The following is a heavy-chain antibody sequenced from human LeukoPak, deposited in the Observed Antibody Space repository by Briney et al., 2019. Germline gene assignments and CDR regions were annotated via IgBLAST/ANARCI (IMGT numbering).Heavy chain of an antibody. Sequence: SETLSLTCTVSGGSISSSSYYWGWIRQPPGKGLEWIGSIYYSGSTYYNPSLKSRVTISVDTSKNQFSLKLSSVTAADTAVYYCARAPSYYFDTSGYFDSWGQGTLVTVSS. D-gene: IGHD3-22*01. V-gene: IGHV4-39*01. J-gene: IGHJ4*02. CDR1: GGSISSSSYY. CDR3: ARAPSYYFDTSGYFDS. CDR2: IYYSGST.